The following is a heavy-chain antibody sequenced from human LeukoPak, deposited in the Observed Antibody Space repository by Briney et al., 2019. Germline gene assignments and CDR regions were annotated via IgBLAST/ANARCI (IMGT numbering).Heavy chain of an antibody. V-gene: IGHV1-2*02. CDR1: GYTFTGYY. CDR2: INPNSGGT. Sequence: GASVKVSCKASGYTFTGYYMHWVRQAPGQGLEWIGWINPNSGGTNYAQKFQGRVTMTRDTSISTAYMELSRLRSDDTAVYYCARYCSSTSCYRRRNWFDPWGQGTLVTVSS. CDR3: ARYCSSTSCYRRRNWFDP. J-gene: IGHJ5*02. D-gene: IGHD2-2*02.